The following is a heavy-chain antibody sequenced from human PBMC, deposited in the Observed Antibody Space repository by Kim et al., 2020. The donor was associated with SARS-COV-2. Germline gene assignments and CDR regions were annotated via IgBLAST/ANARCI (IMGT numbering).Heavy chain of an antibody. Sequence: GGSLRLSCAASGFTFSSYWMHWVRQAPGKGLVWVSRINTDGSYTSYADSVKGRFTISRDNTNNMLYLQMNSLRVEDTAVYYCARPYDSGDTIGGYWGQGTLVTVPS. CDR1: GFTFSSYW. D-gene: IGHD3-10*01. J-gene: IGHJ4*02. V-gene: IGHV3-74*01. CDR3: ARPYDSGDTIGGY. CDR2: INTDGSYT.